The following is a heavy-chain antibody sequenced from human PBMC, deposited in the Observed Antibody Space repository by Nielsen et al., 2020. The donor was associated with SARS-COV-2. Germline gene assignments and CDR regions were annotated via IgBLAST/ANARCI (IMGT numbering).Heavy chain of an antibody. CDR3: ASSMSYSSSWYLGGLYWFDP. CDR2: INHSGST. Sequence: LSLDCAVYGWSFRGLYWSWLPQPPGTGLEWTGKINHSGSTTYNPSLKSRVTISVDTSKNQFSLKLSSVTAADTAVYYCASSMSYSSSWYLGGLYWFDPWGQGTLVKVAS. V-gene: IGHV4-34*01. CDR1: GWSFRGLY. D-gene: IGHD6-13*01. J-gene: IGHJ5*02.